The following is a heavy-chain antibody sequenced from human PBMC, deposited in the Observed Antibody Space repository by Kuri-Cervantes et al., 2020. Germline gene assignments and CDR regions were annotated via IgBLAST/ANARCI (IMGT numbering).Heavy chain of an antibody. V-gene: IGHV3-48*01. CDR2: ISGSSNTI. CDR1: GAPFSAYW. Sequence: GGSLRLSCSVSGAPFSAYWMNWVRQAPGRGLEWLPYISGSSNTIYYADSVKGRFTISRDNAKNSLYLQMNSLRAEDTAVYFCASSWYSSSPASFDIWGQGTMVTVSS. D-gene: IGHD6-13*01. J-gene: IGHJ3*02. CDR3: ASSWYSSSPASFDI.